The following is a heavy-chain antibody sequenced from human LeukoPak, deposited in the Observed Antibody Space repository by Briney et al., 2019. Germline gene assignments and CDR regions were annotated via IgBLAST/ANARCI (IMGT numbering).Heavy chain of an antibody. CDR2: IYHSGST. CDR1: GGSISSGGYP. Sequence: SETLSLTCAVSGGSISSGGYPWSWIRQPPGKGLEWIGYIYHSGSTYYNPSLKSRVTISVDRSKNQFSLKLSSVTAADTAVYYCARAVAAAGVDPWGQGTLVTVSS. V-gene: IGHV4-30-2*01. J-gene: IGHJ5*02. D-gene: IGHD6-13*01. CDR3: ARAVAAAGVDP.